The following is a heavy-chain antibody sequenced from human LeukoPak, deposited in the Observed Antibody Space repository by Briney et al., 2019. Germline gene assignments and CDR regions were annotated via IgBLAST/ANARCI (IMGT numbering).Heavy chain of an antibody. Sequence: PSQTLSLTCTVSGGSISSGDYYWGWIRQPPGKGLEWIGYIYYSGSTYYNPSLKSRVTISVDTSKNQFSLKLSSVTAADTAVYYCARDRGRKQYSSSWYTPRPLYGMDVWGQGTTVTVSS. CDR1: GGSISSGDYY. D-gene: IGHD6-13*01. CDR2: IYYSGST. CDR3: ARDRGRKQYSSSWYTPRPLYGMDV. V-gene: IGHV4-30-4*01. J-gene: IGHJ6*02.